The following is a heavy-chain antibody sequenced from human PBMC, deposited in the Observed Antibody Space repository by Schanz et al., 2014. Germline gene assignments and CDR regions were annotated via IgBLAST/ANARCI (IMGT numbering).Heavy chain of an antibody. V-gene: IGHV4-31*03. D-gene: IGHD6-19*01. Sequence: QVQLQESGPGLVKPSQTLSLTCTVSGGSISSGGYYWSWIRQHPGKGLEWIGYIYYSGSTNYNPALTSRVTISVDKPRKQFSLKVTSMTAADTAVYYCARGHPPHGITVAARGFDPWGQGTLVTVSS. CDR3: ARGHPPHGITVAARGFDP. CDR1: GGSISSGGYY. CDR2: IYYSGST. J-gene: IGHJ5*02.